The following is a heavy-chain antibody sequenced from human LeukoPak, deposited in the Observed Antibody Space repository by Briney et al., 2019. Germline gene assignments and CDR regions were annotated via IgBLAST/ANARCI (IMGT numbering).Heavy chain of an antibody. J-gene: IGHJ4*02. CDR2: INHSGST. CDR3: ARDRGSGYDSFDY. CDR1: GGSFSGYY. Sequence: SETLSLTCAVYGGSFSGYYWSWIRQPPGKGLEWIGEINHSGSTNYNPSLKSRVTISVDTSKNQFSLKLSSVTAADTAVYYCARDRGSGYDSFDYWGQGTLVTVSS. V-gene: IGHV4-34*01. D-gene: IGHD5-12*01.